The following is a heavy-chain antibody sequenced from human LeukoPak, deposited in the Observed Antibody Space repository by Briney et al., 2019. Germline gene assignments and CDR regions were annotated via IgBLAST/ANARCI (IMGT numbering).Heavy chain of an antibody. CDR3: AKGVLRYYYYMDV. D-gene: IGHD3-3*01. Sequence: PGGSLRLSCAASGFTFSSYGMHWVRQALGKGLEWVAFIRYDESNKYYADSVKGRFTISRDNSKNTLYLQMNSLRAEDTAVYYCAKGVLRYYYYMDVWGKGTTVTVSS. CDR2: IRYDESNK. J-gene: IGHJ6*03. V-gene: IGHV3-30*02. CDR1: GFTFSSYG.